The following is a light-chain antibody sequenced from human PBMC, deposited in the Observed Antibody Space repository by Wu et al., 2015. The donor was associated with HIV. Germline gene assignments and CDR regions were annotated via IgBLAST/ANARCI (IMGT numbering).Light chain of an antibody. Sequence: EIVLTQSPGTLSLSPGERATLSCRASQSVSSYLAWYQQKPGQAPRLLIYDASNRATGIPARFSGSGSGTDFTLTISRLEPEDFAVYYCQQYGSSPITFGQGTRLEIK. J-gene: IGKJ5*01. CDR3: QQYGSSPIT. V-gene: IGKV3-20*01. CDR1: QSVSSY. CDR2: DAS.